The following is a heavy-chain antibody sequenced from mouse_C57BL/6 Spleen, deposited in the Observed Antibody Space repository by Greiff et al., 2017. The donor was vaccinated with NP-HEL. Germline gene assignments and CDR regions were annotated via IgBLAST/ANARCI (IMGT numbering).Heavy chain of an antibody. J-gene: IGHJ3*01. D-gene: IGHD2-1*01. V-gene: IGHV1-62-2*01. CDR2: FYPGSGSI. CDR3: GRHEGGDLPFAY. Sequence: VQLQQSGAELVKPGASVKLSCKASGYTFTEYTIHWVKQRSGQGLEWIGWFYPGSGSIKYNEKFKDKATLTADKSSSTVYMGLIRVTSEDSAGYFCGRHEGGDLPFAYWGQGTLVTVSA. CDR1: GYTFTEYT.